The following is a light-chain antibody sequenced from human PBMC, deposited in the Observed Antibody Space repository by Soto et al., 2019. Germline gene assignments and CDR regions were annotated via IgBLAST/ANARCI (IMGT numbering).Light chain of an antibody. V-gene: IGKV1-5*01. CDR3: QRYNTFSSLT. J-gene: IGKJ4*01. Sequence: DIQMTQSPSTLSASVGDRVTITCRASQSISSWLAWYQQKLGRAPRLLIYDASSLESGVPSRFSGSGYGTEFTLTISSLQPDDFATYYCQRYNTFSSLTFGGGTKVDIK. CDR1: QSISSW. CDR2: DAS.